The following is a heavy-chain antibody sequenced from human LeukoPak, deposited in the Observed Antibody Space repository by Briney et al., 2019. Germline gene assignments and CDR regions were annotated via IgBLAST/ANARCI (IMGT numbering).Heavy chain of an antibody. D-gene: IGHD4-11*01. Sequence: GGSLRLPCAASGFTFSTYWMSWARQAPGKGLEWVANIKQDESEKYYMDSVKGRFTISRDNAKNSLSLQMSSLRADDTAVYYCARVGRDSKYGYFDFWGQGTLVTVSS. CDR3: ARVGRDSKYGYFDF. V-gene: IGHV3-7*01. J-gene: IGHJ4*02. CDR1: GFTFSTYW. CDR2: IKQDESEK.